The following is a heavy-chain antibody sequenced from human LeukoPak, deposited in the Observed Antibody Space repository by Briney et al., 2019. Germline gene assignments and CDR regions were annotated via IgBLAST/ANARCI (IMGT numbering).Heavy chain of an antibody. CDR3: ARRGIQLWLYYFDY. CDR2: IYYSGST. J-gene: IGHJ4*02. D-gene: IGHD5-18*01. CDR1: GGSISGSSYY. V-gene: IGHV4-39*01. Sequence: SETLSLTCTVSGGSISGSSYYWGWIRQPPGKGLEWIGSIYYSGSTYYNPSLKSRVTISVDTSKNQFSLKLNSVTATDTAVYYCARRGIQLWLYYFDYWGQGTLVTVSS.